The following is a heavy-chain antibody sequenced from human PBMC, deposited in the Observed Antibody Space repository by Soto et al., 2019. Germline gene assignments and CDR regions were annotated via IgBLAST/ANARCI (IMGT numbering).Heavy chain of an antibody. V-gene: IGHV4-30-2*01. CDR1: GGSISSGGYS. Sequence: SETLTLTCAVSGGSISSGGYSWSWIRQPPGKGLEWIGYIYHSGSTYYNPSLKSRVTISVDRSKNQFSLKLSSVTAADTAVYYCAAGGGLPRYYWGQGTLVTVSS. J-gene: IGHJ4*02. D-gene: IGHD5-12*01. CDR2: IYHSGST. CDR3: AAGGGLPRYY.